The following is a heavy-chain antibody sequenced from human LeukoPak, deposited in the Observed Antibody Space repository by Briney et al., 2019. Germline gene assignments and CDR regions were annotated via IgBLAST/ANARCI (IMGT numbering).Heavy chain of an antibody. Sequence: SETLSLTCTVSGDSISSGDYYWSWIRKPAGKGLAWIGRISSSGSTNYNPSLKSRVTISVDTSKNQFSLKLSSVTAADTAVYFCARGPYSYDSSGAFDIWGQGTMVTVSS. CDR3: ARGPYSYDSSGAFDI. V-gene: IGHV4-61*02. CDR1: GDSISSGDYY. J-gene: IGHJ3*02. D-gene: IGHD3-22*01. CDR2: ISSSGST.